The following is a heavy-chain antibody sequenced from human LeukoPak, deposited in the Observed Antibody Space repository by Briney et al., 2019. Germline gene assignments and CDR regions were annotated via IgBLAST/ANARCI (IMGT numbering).Heavy chain of an antibody. D-gene: IGHD3-22*01. V-gene: IGHV3-7*01. CDR2: IKQHGSEK. CDR3: ARSSVGHYDCGGFYYYFDY. J-gene: IGHJ4*02. Sequence: GGSLRLSCAASGFTFSTYWMRWVRQAPGKGLEWVANIKQHGSEKYYVDSVKGRYTISRDDAKNSLVLQMSSLRAEDTAVYYCARSSVGHYDCGGFYYYFDYWGQGTLVTVSS. CDR1: GFTFSTYW.